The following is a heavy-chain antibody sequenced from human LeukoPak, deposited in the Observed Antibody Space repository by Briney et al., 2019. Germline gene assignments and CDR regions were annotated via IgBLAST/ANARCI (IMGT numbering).Heavy chain of an antibody. J-gene: IGHJ4*02. Sequence: GGSLRLSCAASGFTFSSYSMNWVRQAPGKGLEWVSSISSSSSYIYYADSVKGRFTISRDNAKNSLYLQMNSLGAEDTAVYYCARGYDILTGLGYFDYWGQGTLVTVPS. V-gene: IGHV3-21*01. CDR1: GFTFSSYS. CDR2: ISSSSSYI. D-gene: IGHD3-9*01. CDR3: ARGYDILTGLGYFDY.